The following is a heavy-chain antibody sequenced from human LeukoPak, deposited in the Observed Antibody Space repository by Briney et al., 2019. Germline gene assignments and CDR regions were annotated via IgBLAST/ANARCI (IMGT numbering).Heavy chain of an antibody. CDR3: ARRRGSNRIDY. D-gene: IGHD3-10*01. CDR1: GGSISSGGYY. CDR2: IYYSGSI. J-gene: IGHJ4*02. V-gene: IGHV4-31*03. Sequence: SETLSLTCTVSGGSISSGGYYWSWIRQHPGKGLEWIGHIYYSGSIYYNPSLKSRVTISVDTSKNQFSLKMSSVTAADTAVYYCARRRGSNRIDYWGQGTLVTVSS.